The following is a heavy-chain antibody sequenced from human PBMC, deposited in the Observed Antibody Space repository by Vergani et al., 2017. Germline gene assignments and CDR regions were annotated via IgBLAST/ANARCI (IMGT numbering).Heavy chain of an antibody. CDR2: IYYSGST. V-gene: IGHV4-31*03. D-gene: IGHD6-13*01. CDR3: RAAAGTRGYFDD. J-gene: IGHJ4*02. Sequence: QVQLQESGPGLVKPSQTLSLTCTVSGGSISSGDYYWSWIRPHPGKGLEWIGYIYYSGSTYYNPSLKSRVTISVETSKNQFSLKLSTVTAADTAVYYCRAAAGTRGYFDDWGQGTLVTVSS. CDR1: GGSISSGDYY.